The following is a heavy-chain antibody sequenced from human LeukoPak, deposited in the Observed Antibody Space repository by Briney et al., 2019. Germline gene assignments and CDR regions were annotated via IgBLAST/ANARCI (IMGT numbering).Heavy chain of an antibody. CDR2: ISGTGGST. CDR1: GFTFSSYP. J-gene: IGHJ4*02. CDR3: ARRVVGAMPFDH. Sequence: GGSLRLSCAASGFTFSSYPMSWVRQAPGKGLEWVSVISGTGGSTYYADSVKGRFTISRDNARNSLYLQMNSLRDEDTAVYYCARRVVGAMPFDHWGQGTLVTVSS. V-gene: IGHV3-23*01. D-gene: IGHD1-26*01.